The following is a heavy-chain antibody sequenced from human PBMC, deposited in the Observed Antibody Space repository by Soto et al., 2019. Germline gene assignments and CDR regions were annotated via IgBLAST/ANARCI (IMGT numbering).Heavy chain of an antibody. CDR3: ATGGANCTNGVCYTRNVNWFDP. V-gene: IGHV1-24*01. CDR2: FDPEDGET. Sequence: ASVKVSCKVSGYTLTELSMHWVRQAPGKGLEWMGGFDPEDGETIYAQKFQGRVTMTEDTSTDTAYMELSSLRSEDTAVYYCATGGANCTNGVCYTRNVNWFDPWGQGTLVTVSS. J-gene: IGHJ5*02. D-gene: IGHD2-8*01. CDR1: GYTLTELS.